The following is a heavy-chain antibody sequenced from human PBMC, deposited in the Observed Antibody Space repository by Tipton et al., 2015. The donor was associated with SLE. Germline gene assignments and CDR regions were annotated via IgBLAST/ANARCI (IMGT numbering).Heavy chain of an antibody. CDR1: GGSFY. J-gene: IGHJ4*02. CDR3: ASLRYFAY. D-gene: IGHD3-9*01. V-gene: IGHV4-34*01. CDR2: FKHGGST. Sequence: TLSLTCAVYGGSFYWSWIRQPPGMGLEWIGEFKHGGSTNYNPSLKSRVTISVDTSKNQFSLKLSSVTAADTAVYYCASLRYFAYWGQGTLVTVSS.